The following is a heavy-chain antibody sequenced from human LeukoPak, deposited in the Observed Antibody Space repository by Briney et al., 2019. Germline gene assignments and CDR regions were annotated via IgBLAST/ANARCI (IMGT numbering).Heavy chain of an antibody. Sequence: SDTLSLTCTVACGSISSYYGSLIRQSAGGGVELIGYVYYNGVTSYNPSLKGRVSISLDKFKNQFSLQRTSVTAADTAVYYCARGQMPGAKEVVIWGQGTMVTVSA. J-gene: IGHJ3*02. D-gene: IGHD4/OR15-4a*01. CDR2: VYYNGVT. CDR1: CGSISSYY. CDR3: ARGQMPGAKEVVI. V-gene: IGHV4-59*01.